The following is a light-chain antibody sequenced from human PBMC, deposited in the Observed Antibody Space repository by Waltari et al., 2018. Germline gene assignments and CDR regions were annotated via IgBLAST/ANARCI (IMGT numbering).Light chain of an antibody. V-gene: IGKV2-24*01. J-gene: IGKJ1*01. CDR3: MQTVQFRWT. Sequence: DIVLTQTPLSSPVTLGQPASISCRSSQSLVYSDGHTYLSWLQQRPGEPPLLLIYQVSNRFAGVPDRFRGSGAGTDFTLKISRVEAEDVGVYYCMQTVQFRWTFGQGTKVEIK. CDR1: QSLVYSDGHTY. CDR2: QVS.